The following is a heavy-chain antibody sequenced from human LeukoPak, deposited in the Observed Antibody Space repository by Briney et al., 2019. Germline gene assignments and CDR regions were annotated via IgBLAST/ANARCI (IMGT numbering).Heavy chain of an antibody. J-gene: IGHJ3*02. CDR2: INPNSGGT. CDR1: GYTFTGYY. D-gene: IGHD2-2*01. V-gene: IGHV1-2*02. CDR3: ARYCSSTSCHRGAFDI. Sequence: GASVTVSCKASGYTFTGYYMHWVRQAPGQGLEWMGWINPNSGGTNYAQKFQGRVTMTRDTSISTAYMELSRLRSDDTAVYYCARYCSSTSCHRGAFDIWGQGTMVTVSS.